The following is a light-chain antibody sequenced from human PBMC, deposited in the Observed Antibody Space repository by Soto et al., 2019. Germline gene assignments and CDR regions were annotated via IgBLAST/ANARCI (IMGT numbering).Light chain of an antibody. CDR2: SAS. CDR3: HQYNNWPPWT. Sequence: ETVMTQSPATLSVSPGERATLSCRASQNVRSNLAWYQQRPGQAPRLLIYSASTRATGIPARFSGSGSGTEFTLTISSLQSEDSAVYYCHQYNNWPPWTFGQGTKVDI. V-gene: IGKV3-15*01. CDR1: QNVRSN. J-gene: IGKJ1*01.